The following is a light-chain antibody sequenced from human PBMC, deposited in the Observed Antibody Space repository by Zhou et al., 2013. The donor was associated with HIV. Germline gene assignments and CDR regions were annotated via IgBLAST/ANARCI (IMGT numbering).Light chain of an antibody. CDR3: QQSYSTLYS. CDR1: QTLLHSNGYNY. J-gene: IGKJ2*03. V-gene: IGKV1-39*01. Sequence: MTQTPLSLSVTPGQPASISCRSSQTLLHSNGYNYLDWYLQKPGKAPKLLIYAASSLQSGVPSRFSGSGSGTDFTLTISSLQPEDFATYYCQQSYSTLYSFGQGTKLEI. CDR2: AAS.